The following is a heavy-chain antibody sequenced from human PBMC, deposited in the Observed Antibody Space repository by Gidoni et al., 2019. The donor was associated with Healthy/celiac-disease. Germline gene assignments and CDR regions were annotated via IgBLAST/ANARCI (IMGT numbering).Heavy chain of an antibody. CDR3: TTDRALSGLNYFSYGMDV. J-gene: IGHJ6*02. V-gene: IGHV3-15*01. CDR2: SKSKTDGGTT. Sequence: EVQLVESGGGLVKPGGSLRLSCDASGFPLSNAWIAWVRQAPGKGLVWVGRSKSKTDGGTTDYAAPVKGRFTISRDDSKNTLYLQMNSLKTEDTAVYYCTTDRALSGLNYFSYGMDVWGQGTTVTVSS. CDR1: GFPLSNAW.